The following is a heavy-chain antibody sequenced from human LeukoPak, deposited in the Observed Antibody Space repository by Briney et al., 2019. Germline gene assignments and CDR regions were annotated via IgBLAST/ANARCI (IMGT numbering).Heavy chain of an antibody. V-gene: IGHV4-30-2*01. CDR1: GGSISSGGYS. J-gene: IGHJ5*02. CDR2: IYHSGST. CDR3: ARARNRLVNWFDP. D-gene: IGHD6-19*01. Sequence: PSQTLSLTCAVSGGSISSGGYSWSWIRQPPGKGLEWIGYIYHSGSTYYNPSLKSRVTISVDRSKNQFSLKLSSVTAADTAVYYCARARNRLVNWFDPWGQGTLVTVSS.